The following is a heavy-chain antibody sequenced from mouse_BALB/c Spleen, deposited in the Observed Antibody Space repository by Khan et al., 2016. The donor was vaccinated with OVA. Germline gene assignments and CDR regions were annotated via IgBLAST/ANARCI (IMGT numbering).Heavy chain of an antibody. V-gene: IGHV2-3*01. D-gene: IGHD2-1*01. Sequence: VQLKESGPGLVAPSQSLSITCTVSGFSLTSYGVSWVRQPPGKGLEWLGVIWGDGSTNYHSGLISRLSITKDNSKSQVFLKVNSLQIDDTGTYYCAKGTWGNYVAMDYWGQGTSVTVSS. J-gene: IGHJ4*01. CDR3: AKGTWGNYVAMDY. CDR2: IWGDGST. CDR1: GFSLTSYG.